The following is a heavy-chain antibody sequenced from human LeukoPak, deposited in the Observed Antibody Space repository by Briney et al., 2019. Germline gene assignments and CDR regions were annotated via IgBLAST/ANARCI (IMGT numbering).Heavy chain of an antibody. Sequence: SETLSLTCAVYGGSLSSFYWGWIRQPPGKGLEWIGYIYYSGSTNYNPSLKSRVTISVDTSKNQFSLKLSSVTAADTAVYYCASSLYSGSYGAADYWGQGTLVTVSS. D-gene: IGHD1-26*01. V-gene: IGHV4-59*01. CDR3: ASSLYSGSYGAADY. CDR2: IYYSGST. J-gene: IGHJ4*02. CDR1: GGSLSSFY.